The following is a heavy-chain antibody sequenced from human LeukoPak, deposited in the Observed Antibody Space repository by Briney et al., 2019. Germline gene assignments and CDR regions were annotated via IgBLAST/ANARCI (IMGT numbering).Heavy chain of an antibody. CDR2: ISPNSGDT. Sequence: ASVKVSCKASGYTFTSYGISWVPQAPGQGLEWMGWISPNSGDTNYAQKFQGRVTVTRDTSISTAYMEVSRLRSDDTAVYYCARGVVVAAPCPGYWGQGTLVTVSS. J-gene: IGHJ4*02. D-gene: IGHD2-15*01. V-gene: IGHV1-2*02. CDR1: GYTFTSYG. CDR3: ARGVVVAAPCPGY.